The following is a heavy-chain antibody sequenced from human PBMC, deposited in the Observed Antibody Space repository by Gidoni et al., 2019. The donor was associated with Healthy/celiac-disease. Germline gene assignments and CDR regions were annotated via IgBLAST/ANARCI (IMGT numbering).Heavy chain of an antibody. CDR1: GGSISSYY. CDR2: IYYSGST. Sequence: QVQLQESGPGLVKPSETLSLTCTVSGGSISSYYWSWIRQPPGKGLEWIGYIYYSGSTNYNPSLKSRVTISVDTSKNQFSLKLSSVTAADTAVYYCARGEDYGDYNWFDPWGQGTLVTVSS. D-gene: IGHD4-17*01. CDR3: ARGEDYGDYNWFDP. V-gene: IGHV4-59*01. J-gene: IGHJ5*02.